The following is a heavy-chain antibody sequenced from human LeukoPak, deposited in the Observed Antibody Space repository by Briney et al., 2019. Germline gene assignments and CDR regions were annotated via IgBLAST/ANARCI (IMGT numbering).Heavy chain of an antibody. J-gene: IGHJ5*02. CDR3: ARGYRGVVVPAVITGTTAHWFDP. CDR2: IYHSGST. V-gene: IGHV4-38-2*01. D-gene: IGHD2-2*01. CDR1: GYSISSGNY. Sequence: KSSETLSLTCAVSGYSISSGNYWGWIRQPPGKGLEWFGSIYHSGSTYYNPSLKSRVTISVDTSKNQFYLQLSSVTAADTAVYYCARGYRGVVVPAVITGTTAHWFDPWGQGTLVTASS.